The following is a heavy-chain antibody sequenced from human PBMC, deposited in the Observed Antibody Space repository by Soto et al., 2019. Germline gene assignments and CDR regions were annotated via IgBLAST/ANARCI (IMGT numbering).Heavy chain of an antibody. CDR1: GFTFSSYA. Sequence: QVQLVESGGGVVQPGRSLRLSCAASGFTFSSYAMHWVRQAPGKGLEWVAVISYDGSNKYYADSVKGRFTISRDNSKNTLYLQMNSLRAEDTAVHYGARDSRRCGCSCYVVWGQGTLVTVSS. CDR2: ISYDGSNK. CDR3: ARDSRRCGCSCYVV. V-gene: IGHV3-30-3*01. J-gene: IGHJ4*02. D-gene: IGHD2-15*01.